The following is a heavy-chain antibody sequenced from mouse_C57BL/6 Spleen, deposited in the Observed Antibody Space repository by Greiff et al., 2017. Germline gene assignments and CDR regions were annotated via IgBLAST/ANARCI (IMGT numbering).Heavy chain of an antibody. V-gene: IGHV1-54*01. J-gene: IGHJ2*01. D-gene: IGHD2-13*01. CDR3: ARGTTGFLDY. Sequence: QVQLQQSGAELVRPGTSVKVSCKASGYAFTNYLIEWVKQRPGQGLEWIGVINPGSGGTNYNEKFKGKATLTADKSSSTAYMQLSSLTSEDSAVYFCARGTTGFLDYWGQGTTLTVSS. CDR2: INPGSGGT. CDR1: GYAFTNYL.